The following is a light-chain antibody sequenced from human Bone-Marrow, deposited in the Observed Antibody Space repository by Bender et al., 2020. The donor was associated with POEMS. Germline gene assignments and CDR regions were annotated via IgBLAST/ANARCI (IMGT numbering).Light chain of an antibody. CDR1: NIGSES. CDR3: QVWDSSSDHWV. J-gene: IGLJ3*02. Sequence: SYVLTQPPSVSVAPGQAASIACGGNNIGSESVHWYRQKPGQAPVLVVYDDSDRPSGIPERFSGSNSGNTATLTISRVEAGDEDDYYCQVWDSSSDHWVFGGGTKLTVL. CDR2: DDS. V-gene: IGLV3-21*02.